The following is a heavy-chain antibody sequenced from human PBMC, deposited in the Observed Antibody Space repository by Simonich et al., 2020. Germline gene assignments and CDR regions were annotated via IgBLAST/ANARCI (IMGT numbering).Heavy chain of an antibody. CDR2: ISNSSSYI. CDR3: ARDVDTAMVFDY. Sequence: EVQLVESGGGLVKPGGSLRLSCAASGFTFSSYSMNWVRQATGNGLEWVSSISNSSSYIYYADSVKGRFTISRDNAKNSLYLQMNSLRAEDTAVYYCARDVDTAMVFDYWGQGTLVTVSS. J-gene: IGHJ4*02. D-gene: IGHD5-18*01. CDR1: GFTFSSYS. V-gene: IGHV3-21*01.